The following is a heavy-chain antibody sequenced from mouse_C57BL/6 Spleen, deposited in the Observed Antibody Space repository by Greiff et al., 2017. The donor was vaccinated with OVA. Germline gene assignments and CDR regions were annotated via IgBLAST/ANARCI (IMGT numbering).Heavy chain of an antibody. J-gene: IGHJ4*01. CDR1: GYTFTGYW. D-gene: IGHD3-2*02. Sequence: VQLQQSGAELMKPGASVKLSCKATGYTFTGYWIEWVKQRPGHGLEWIGELLPGSGSANYNEKFKGKATFTADTSSNTAYMQLSSLTTEDSAIYYCARGGAQALYYYAMDYWGQGTSVTVSS. CDR3: ARGGAQALYYYAMDY. CDR2: LLPGSGSA. V-gene: IGHV1-9*01.